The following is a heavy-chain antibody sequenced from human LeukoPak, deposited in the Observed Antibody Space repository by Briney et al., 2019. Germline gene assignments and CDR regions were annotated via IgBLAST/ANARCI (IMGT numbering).Heavy chain of an antibody. CDR3: AKDWAVATFLYYYMDV. CDR2: ISFDGSNK. Sequence: GGSLRLSCAASGFTFSSYWMSWVRQAPGKGLEWVAVISFDGSNKYYADSVKGRFTISRDNSKNTLFLQMNSLRAEDTALYYCAKDWAVATFLYYYMDVWGQGTTVTVS. D-gene: IGHD6-19*01. V-gene: IGHV3-30*18. J-gene: IGHJ6*03. CDR1: GFTFSSYW.